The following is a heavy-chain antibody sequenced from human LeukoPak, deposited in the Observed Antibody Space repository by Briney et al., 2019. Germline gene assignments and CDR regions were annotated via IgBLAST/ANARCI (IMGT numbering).Heavy chain of an antibody. V-gene: IGHV1-18*01. J-gene: IGHJ3*02. CDR1: GYTFTSYG. CDR3: ARSSSRYYDFWSGAENAFDI. CDR2: ISAYNGNT. Sequence: ASVKVSCKASGYTFTSYGISWVRQAPGQGLEWMGWISAYNGNTNYAQKLQGRVTMTTDTSTSTAYMELRSLRSDDTAVYYCARSSSRYYDFWSGAENAFDIWGQGTMVTVSS. D-gene: IGHD3-3*01.